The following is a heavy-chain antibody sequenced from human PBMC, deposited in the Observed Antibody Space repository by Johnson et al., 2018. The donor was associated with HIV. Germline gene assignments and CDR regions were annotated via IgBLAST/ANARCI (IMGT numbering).Heavy chain of an antibody. V-gene: IGHV3-20*04. Sequence: MLLVESGGGVVRPGGSLRLSCAGSGFTFDDYDLSWVRQAPGKGLEWVSGINWNGGSTGYADSVKGRFTISRDNAKNSLYLRMSGLRAEDTAVYYCARDHYYDSSGAFDIWGQGTMVTVSS. CDR1: GFTFDDYD. CDR2: INWNGGST. D-gene: IGHD3-22*01. J-gene: IGHJ3*02. CDR3: ARDHYYDSSGAFDI.